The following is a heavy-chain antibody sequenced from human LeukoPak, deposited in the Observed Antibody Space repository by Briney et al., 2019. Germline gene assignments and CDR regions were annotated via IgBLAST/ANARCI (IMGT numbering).Heavy chain of an antibody. D-gene: IGHD4-17*01. CDR2: IYSGGTT. V-gene: IGHV3-66*01. J-gene: IGHJ4*02. CDR3: ASKVTTGY. CDR1: GLTVSSNY. Sequence: GGSLRLSCVVSGLTVSSNYMSWVRQAPGKGLEWVSVIYSGGTTNYADSVKGRFIVYRDNSKNSLYLQMNSLRAEDTAVYYCASKVTTGYWGQGTLVTVSS.